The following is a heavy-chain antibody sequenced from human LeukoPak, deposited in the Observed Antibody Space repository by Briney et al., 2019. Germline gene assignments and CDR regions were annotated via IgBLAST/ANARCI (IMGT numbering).Heavy chain of an antibody. J-gene: IGHJ6*04. CDR2: INHSGST. Sequence: SETLSLTCAVYGGSFSGYYWSWIRQPPGKGLEWIGEINHSGSTNYNPSLKSRVTISVDTSKNQFSLKLSSVTAADTAVYYCARVVGRMDVWAKGPRSPSPQ. V-gene: IGHV4-34*01. CDR3: ARVVGRMDV. CDR1: GGSFSGYY.